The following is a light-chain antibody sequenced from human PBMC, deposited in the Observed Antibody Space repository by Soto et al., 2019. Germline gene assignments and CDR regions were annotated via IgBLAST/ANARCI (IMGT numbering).Light chain of an antibody. CDR3: CSYAGSTTWV. Sequence: QSVLPQPASVSGSPGQSITISCTGTSSDVGSYNLVSWYQQQSGQAPKLMIYEGSKRPSGVSDRFSGSKSGNTASLTISGLQAEDEADYYCCSYAGSTTWVFGGGTQLTVL. CDR1: SSDVGSYNL. J-gene: IGLJ3*02. CDR2: EGS. V-gene: IGLV2-23*01.